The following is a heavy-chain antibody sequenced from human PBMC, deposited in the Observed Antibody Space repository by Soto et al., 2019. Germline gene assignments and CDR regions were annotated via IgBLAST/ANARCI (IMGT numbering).Heavy chain of an antibody. CDR2: ITSDTITL. V-gene: IGHV3-48*02. Sequence: EVQLVESGGGLVQPGGSLRLSCAASGFRFSIYSMNWVRQAPGKGLEWSAYITSDTITLKYADSVKGRFTISRDNAKNSVYLQMNSLRDEDTAVYYCARSVEGDFDYWGQGTVVTVSS. CDR3: ARSVEGDFDY. CDR1: GFRFSIYS. J-gene: IGHJ4*02. D-gene: IGHD6-19*01.